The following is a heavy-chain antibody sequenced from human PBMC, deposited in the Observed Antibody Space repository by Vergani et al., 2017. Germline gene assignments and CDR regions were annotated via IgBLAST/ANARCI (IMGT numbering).Heavy chain of an antibody. CDR3: AGEERSNTSPVVRY. D-gene: IGHD2/OR15-2a*01. V-gene: IGHV3-23*01. CDR2: ISGHGDRT. Sequence: EVHLLESGGGQVEAGGSLRLSCVASGFTFSNSAMSWVRQTSGKGLEWVSAISGHGDRTYYADSVKGRFTISRDNSKNTVYLQMNSLKAEDRATYYCAGEERSNTSPVVRYWGQGTLVTV. J-gene: IGHJ4*02. CDR1: GFTFSNSA.